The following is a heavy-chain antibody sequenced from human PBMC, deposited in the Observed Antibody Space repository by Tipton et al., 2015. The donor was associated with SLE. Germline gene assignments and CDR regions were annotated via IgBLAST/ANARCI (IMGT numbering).Heavy chain of an antibody. CDR1: GGSISSSY. D-gene: IGHD3-16*01. CDR2: IYHSGST. CDR3: ARGGLSFFDY. V-gene: IGHV4-59*01. J-gene: IGHJ4*02. Sequence: TLSLTCSVSGGSISSSYWSWIRQPPGKGLEWIGYIYHSGSTNFNPPLKSRVTTSVDTSKNQFSLKLNSVTAADTAVYYCARGGLSFFDYWGQGTLVTVSS.